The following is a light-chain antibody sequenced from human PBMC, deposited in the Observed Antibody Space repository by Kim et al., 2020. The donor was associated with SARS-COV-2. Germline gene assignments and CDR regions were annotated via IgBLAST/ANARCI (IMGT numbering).Light chain of an antibody. CDR1: DIGGKV. Sequence: APGQRATITFEGEDIGGKVMNWYQQKPGRVQLQVISYDRDRPSGIAARFSGSNSGNTATLTISRVEAGDEADDYCQVWERGTEHVLFGGGTQLTVL. CDR2: YDR. J-gene: IGLJ2*01. CDR3: QVWERGTEHVL. V-gene: IGLV3-21*01.